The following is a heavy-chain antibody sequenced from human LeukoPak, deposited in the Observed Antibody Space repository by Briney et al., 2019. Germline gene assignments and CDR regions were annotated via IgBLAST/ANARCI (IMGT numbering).Heavy chain of an antibody. Sequence: ASVKVSCKVSGYTLTELSMHWLRQAPGKGLEWMGGFDPEDGETIYAQKFQGRVTMTEDTSTDTAYMELSSLRSEDTAVYYCAKRESGEFRLWTGYDIDYLGQGTLVTVSS. V-gene: IGHV1-24*01. D-gene: IGHD5-12*01. CDR3: AKRESGEFRLWTGYDIDY. CDR1: GYTLTELS. CDR2: FDPEDGET. J-gene: IGHJ4*02.